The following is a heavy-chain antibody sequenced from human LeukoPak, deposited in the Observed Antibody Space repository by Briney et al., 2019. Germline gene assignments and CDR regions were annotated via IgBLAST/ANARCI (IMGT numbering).Heavy chain of an antibody. J-gene: IGHJ4*02. Sequence: PGGSLRLSCAASGFTFSSNWMSWDRQAPGKGLEWVANIKQDGSEKYYVDPVKGRFTISRDNAKNSLYLQMNSLRAEDTAVYYCARGRSVAAGTTTISPFDYWGQGTLVTVSS. CDR1: GFTFSSNW. V-gene: IGHV3-7*01. D-gene: IGHD6-13*01. CDR3: ARGRSVAAGTTTISPFDY. CDR2: IKQDGSEK.